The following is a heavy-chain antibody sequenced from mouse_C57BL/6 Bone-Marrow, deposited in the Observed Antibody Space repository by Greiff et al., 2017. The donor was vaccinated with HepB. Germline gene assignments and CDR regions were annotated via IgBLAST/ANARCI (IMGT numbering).Heavy chain of an antibody. V-gene: IGHV1-4*01. J-gene: IGHJ4*01. CDR2: INPSSGYT. D-gene: IGHD2-2*01. Sequence: VQGVESGAELARPGASVKMSCKASGYTFTSYTMHWVKQRPGQGLEWIGYINPSSGYTKYNQKFKDKATLTADKSSSTAYMQLSSLTSEDSAVYYCARERWFYAMDYWGQGTSVTVSS. CDR3: ARERWFYAMDY. CDR1: GYTFTSYT.